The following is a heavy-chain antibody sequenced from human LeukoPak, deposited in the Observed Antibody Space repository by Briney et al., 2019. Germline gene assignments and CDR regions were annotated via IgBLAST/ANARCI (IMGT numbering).Heavy chain of an antibody. CDR2: IYTSGST. CDR3: ARVFGSGSYYKWGFDY. Sequence: SETLSLTCSVSGGSFDSKYWSWIRRPPGKGLEWIGYIYTSGSTNFNPSLRSRVTMSVDTSKNQFSLKLSSVTAADTAVYYCARVFGSGSYYKWGFDYWGQGTLVTVSS. D-gene: IGHD3-10*01. CDR1: GGSFDSKY. J-gene: IGHJ4*02. V-gene: IGHV4-4*09.